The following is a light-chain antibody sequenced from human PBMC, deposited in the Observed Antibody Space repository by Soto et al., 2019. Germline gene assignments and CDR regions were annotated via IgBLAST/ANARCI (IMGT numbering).Light chain of an antibody. CDR2: DAS. CDR1: QKINSY. V-gene: IGKV3-11*01. CDR3: QQRRDWYT. J-gene: IGKJ2*01. Sequence: IVLIQSPATLYLSPEERATPSCTATQKINSYLAWYQQKPGQAARLLIYDASNRATGSPARFRGIGSGTNFMLAISSLESEDSAVYYCQQRRDWYTFGQGTKLEIK.